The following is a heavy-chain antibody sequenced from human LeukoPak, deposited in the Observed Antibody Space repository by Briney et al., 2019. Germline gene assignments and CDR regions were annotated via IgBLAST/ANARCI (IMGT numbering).Heavy chain of an antibody. V-gene: IGHV3-7*01. D-gene: IGHD3-10*01. CDR1: GFTFSSSW. CDR3: ARGGRPDY. J-gene: IGHJ4*02. CDR2: IKEDGREK. Sequence: PGGSLRLSCAVSGFTFSSSWMHWVRQAPGKGLECVANIKEDGREKYYVDSVKGRFTISRDNAKNSLYLQMSSLRAEDTAVYYCARGGRPDYWGQGTLVTVSS.